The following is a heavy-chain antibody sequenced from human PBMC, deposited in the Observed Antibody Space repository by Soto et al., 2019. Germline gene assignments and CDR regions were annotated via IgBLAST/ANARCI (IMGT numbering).Heavy chain of an antibody. CDR2: IKEDGSEK. Sequence: GGSLRLSCAGSGFTFGRHWMPWVRQAPGKGLEWVANIKEDGSEKYYVDSVKGRFTISRDNAKNSLYLQMNSLRAEDTAVYYCARDTEWLDYYGMDVWGQGTTVTVSS. CDR1: GFTFGRHW. CDR3: ARDTEWLDYYGMDV. D-gene: IGHD6-19*01. V-gene: IGHV3-7*03. J-gene: IGHJ6*02.